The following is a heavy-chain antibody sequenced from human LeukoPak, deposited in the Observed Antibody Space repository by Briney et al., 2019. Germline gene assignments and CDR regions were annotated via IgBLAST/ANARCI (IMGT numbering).Heavy chain of an antibody. Sequence: GGSLRLSCVASGFTFTMYWMTWSRQVPGKGLEWVANMKQDGRGINYLDSVKGRFTISRDNAKKSLYLQMSSLRAEDTAVYYCARGGTYDIWGQGTRVTVSS. CDR1: GFTFTMYW. CDR2: MKQDGRGI. V-gene: IGHV3-7*01. CDR3: ARGGTYDI. J-gene: IGHJ3*02.